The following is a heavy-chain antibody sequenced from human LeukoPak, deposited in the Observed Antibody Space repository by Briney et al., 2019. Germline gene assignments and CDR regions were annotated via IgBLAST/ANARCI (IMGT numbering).Heavy chain of an antibody. Sequence: SQTLSLTCVISGDSVSSNSGAWHWIRQSPSRGLEWLGRTYYRSKWYSDYAVSVKGRITISPDTSENQFSLQLNPVTPEDTAMYYCVRSFHSNYFDHWGQGTLVTVSS. CDR1: GDSVSSNSGA. CDR2: TYYRSKWYS. V-gene: IGHV6-1*01. J-gene: IGHJ4*02. CDR3: VRSFHSNYFDH. D-gene: IGHD6-13*01.